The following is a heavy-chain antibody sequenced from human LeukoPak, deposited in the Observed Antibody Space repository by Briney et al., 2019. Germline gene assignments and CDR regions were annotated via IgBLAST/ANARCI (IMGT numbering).Heavy chain of an antibody. Sequence: PSETLSLTCTVSGGSISSGGYYWSWIRQHPGKGLEWIGYIYYSGSTYYNPSLKSRVTISVDTSKNQFSLKLSSVTAADTAVYYCARLYYYDSSGYYFWGREYYLDYWGQGTLVTVSS. V-gene: IGHV4-31*03. CDR1: GGSISSGGYY. CDR3: ARLYYYDSSGYYFWGREYYLDY. D-gene: IGHD3-22*01. J-gene: IGHJ4*02. CDR2: IYYSGST.